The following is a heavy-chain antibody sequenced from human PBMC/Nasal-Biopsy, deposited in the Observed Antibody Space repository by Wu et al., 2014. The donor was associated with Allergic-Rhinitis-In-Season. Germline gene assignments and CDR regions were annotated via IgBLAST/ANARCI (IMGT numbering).Heavy chain of an antibody. CDR1: GGSISSYH. CDR2: FSNTGST. CDR3: GRHDHGDFGDPNWFDP. V-gene: IGHV4-59*08. Sequence: TLSLTCTVSGGSISSYHWSWVRQPAGKRLEWIEYFSNTGSTNYNPSLKGRVTVSVDTSKNQFSLRLNSLTAADTAMYYCGRHDHGDFGDPNWFDPWGQGIQVTVSS. D-gene: IGHD4-17*01. J-gene: IGHJ5*02.